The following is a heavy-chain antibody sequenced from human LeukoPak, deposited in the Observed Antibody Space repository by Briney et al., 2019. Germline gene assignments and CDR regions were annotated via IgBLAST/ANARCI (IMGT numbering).Heavy chain of an antibody. CDR2: ISWNSGSI. V-gene: IGHV3-9*01. CDR1: GFTFDDYA. J-gene: IGHJ5*02. Sequence: GGSLRLSCAASGFTFDDYAMHWVRQAPGKGLEWVSGISWNSGSIGYADSVKGRFTISRDNAKNSLYLQMNSLRAEDTAVYYCAKEGFDPWGQGTLVTVSS. CDR3: AKEGFDP.